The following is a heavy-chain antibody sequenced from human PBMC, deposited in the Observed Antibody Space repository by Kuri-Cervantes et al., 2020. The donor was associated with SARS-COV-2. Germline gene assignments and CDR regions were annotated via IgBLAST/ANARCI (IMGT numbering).Heavy chain of an antibody. D-gene: IGHD6-6*01. CDR3: ARAPWGAARRYYYYYMDV. CDR1: GGTFSSYA. CDR2: IIPIFGTA. V-gene: IGHV1-69*06. Sequence: SVKVSCKASGGTFSSYAISWVRQAPGQGPEWMGGIIPIFGTANYAQKFQGRVTITADKSTSTAYMELSSLRSEDTAVYYCARAPWGAARRYYYYYMDVWGKGTTVTVSS. J-gene: IGHJ6*03.